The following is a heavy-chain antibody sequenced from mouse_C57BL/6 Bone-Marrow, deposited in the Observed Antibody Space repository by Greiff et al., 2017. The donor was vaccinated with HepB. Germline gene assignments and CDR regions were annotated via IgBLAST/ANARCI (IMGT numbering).Heavy chain of an antibody. CDR3: TRPPWAIITTVVATKWYFDV. CDR2: IRNKANNHAT. Sequence: EVMLVESGGGLVQPGGSMKLSCAASGFTFSDAWMDWVRQSPEKGLEWVAEIRNKANNHATYYAESVKGRFTISRDDSKSSVYLQMNSLRAEDTGIYYCTRPPWAIITTVVATKWYFDVWGTGTTVTVSS. CDR1: GFTFSDAW. D-gene: IGHD1-1*01. V-gene: IGHV6-6*01. J-gene: IGHJ1*03.